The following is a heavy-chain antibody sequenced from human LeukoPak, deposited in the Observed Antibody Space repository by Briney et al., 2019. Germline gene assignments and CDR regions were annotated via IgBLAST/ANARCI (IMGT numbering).Heavy chain of an antibody. J-gene: IGHJ4*02. Sequence: GSLRLSCAASGFTFGSYWMTWVRQAPRKGLEWVANIRQDGSEKYYVGSVKGRFTISRDNAKSSLFLEMNSLRPEDTAVYYCARDRLVVAAAAAYFFDYWGQGTLVTVSS. V-gene: IGHV3-7*01. CDR1: GFTFGSYW. D-gene: IGHD2-15*01. CDR3: ARDRLVVAAAAAYFFDY. CDR2: IRQDGSEK.